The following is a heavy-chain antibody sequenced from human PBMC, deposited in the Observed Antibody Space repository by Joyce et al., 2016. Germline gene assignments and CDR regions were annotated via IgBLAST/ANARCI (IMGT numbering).Heavy chain of an antibody. Sequence: QVQLVQSGSEVKKPGASVKVSCKASGYIFNGYFMHWVGQAPGKGTEWKGRINPNSGGPNYAHKFQGRVTMTRDTSISTAYMELSRLTSDDTAVYYCARAGGYGDYANRFDPWGQGTLVTVSS. CDR2: INPNSGGP. D-gene: IGHD4-17*01. V-gene: IGHV1-2*06. J-gene: IGHJ5*02. CDR1: GYIFNGYF. CDR3: ARAGGYGDYANRFDP.